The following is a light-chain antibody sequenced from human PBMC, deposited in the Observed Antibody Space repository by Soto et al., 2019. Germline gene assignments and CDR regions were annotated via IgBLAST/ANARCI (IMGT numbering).Light chain of an antibody. J-gene: IGKJ1*01. CDR3: QQSYSSPPT. Sequence: DIQMTQSPSAMSASVGDRVTISCRASQGIGNYLAWFQQKPGKVPKRLIYGISSLQSGVPSRFSGSRSGPDFTLTISSLQPEDFATYYCQQSYSSPPTFGQGTKVDIK. V-gene: IGKV1-17*03. CDR2: GIS. CDR1: QGIGNY.